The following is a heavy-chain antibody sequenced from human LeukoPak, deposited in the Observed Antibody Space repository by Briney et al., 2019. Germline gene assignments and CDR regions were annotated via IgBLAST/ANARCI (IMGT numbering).Heavy chain of an antibody. V-gene: IGHV4-4*07. Sequence: SETLSLTCTVSGGSISTYYWSWIRQPAGKGLEWIGRIYTSGSTNYNPSLKSRVTMSVDTSKNQFSLKLSSVTAADTAVYYCARDKALYCTNGICYDRPLDAFDIWGQGTMVTVSS. CDR1: GGSISTYY. CDR2: IYTSGST. CDR3: ARDKALYCTNGICYDRPLDAFDI. D-gene: IGHD2-8*01. J-gene: IGHJ3*02.